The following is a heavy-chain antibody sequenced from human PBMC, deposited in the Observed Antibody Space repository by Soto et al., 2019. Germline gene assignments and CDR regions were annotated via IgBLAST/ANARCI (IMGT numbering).Heavy chain of an antibody. CDR1: GGSISSGGYY. D-gene: IGHD1-26*01. Sequence: QVQLQESGPGLVKPSQTLSLTCTVSGGSISSGGYYWSWIRQHPGKGLEWIGYIYYSGSTYYNPSLEGRVTISVDTSKNQCSLKLSSVAAADTAVYYWARTPRWDGMDVWGKGTTVTVSS. CDR3: ARTPRWDGMDV. V-gene: IGHV4-31*03. J-gene: IGHJ6*04. CDR2: IYYSGST.